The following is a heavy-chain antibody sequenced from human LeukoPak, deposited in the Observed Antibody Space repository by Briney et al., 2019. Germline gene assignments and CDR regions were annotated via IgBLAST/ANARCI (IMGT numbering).Heavy chain of an antibody. Sequence: GGSLRLSCAASGFRLGDYWMTRARHVPGKGLEWVANIKQDGAEKHYEESVEGRLIISRDNAKNSLYLEMDSLKVEDTAVYYCARVGAWDLQRVFDYWGQGTLVTVSS. D-gene: IGHD1-26*01. CDR1: GFRLGDYW. J-gene: IGHJ4*02. V-gene: IGHV3-7*01. CDR3: ARVGAWDLQRVFDY. CDR2: IKQDGAEK.